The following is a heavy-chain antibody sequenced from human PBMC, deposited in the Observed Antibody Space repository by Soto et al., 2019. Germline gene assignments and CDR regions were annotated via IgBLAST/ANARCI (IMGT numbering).Heavy chain of an antibody. CDR2: INPNSGGT. CDR1: GYTFTAYY. V-gene: IGHV1-2*02. CDR3: ARVNYDSVPADY. J-gene: IGHJ4*02. D-gene: IGHD3-22*01. Sequence: ASVKVSCKASGYTFTAYYMHWVRQAPGQGLEWMGWINPNSGGTNYAQKFQGRVTMTRDTSISTAYMELSRLRSDDTAVYYCARVNYDSVPADYWGQGTQVTVSS.